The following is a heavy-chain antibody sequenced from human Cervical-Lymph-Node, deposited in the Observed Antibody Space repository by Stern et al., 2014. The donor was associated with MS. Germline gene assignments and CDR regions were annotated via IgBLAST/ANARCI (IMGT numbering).Heavy chain of an antibody. J-gene: IGHJ3*02. Sequence: DQLVESGAEVKKPGSSVKVSCKASGGTFSSYAISWVRQAPGQGLEWMGGIIPIFGIANYAQKFQGRVTINADKSTSTAYRELSSLRSEDTAVYYCARDKPVAGTNAFDIWGQGTMVTVSS. V-gene: IGHV1-69*17. CDR2: IIPIFGIA. CDR3: ARDKPVAGTNAFDI. D-gene: IGHD6-19*01. CDR1: GGTFSSYA.